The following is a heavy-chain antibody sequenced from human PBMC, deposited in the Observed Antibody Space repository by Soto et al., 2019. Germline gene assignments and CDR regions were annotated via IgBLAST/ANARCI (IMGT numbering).Heavy chain of an antibody. Sequence: QVPLVQSGAEVKKPGSSVKVSCKASGGSFSSYAISWVRQAPGHGLEWMGGIIPFFDTPNYAQRFQGRVTITADKSTSTAYMELSSLRSEDTAVYYCARAFKDCGGDCTYYYYGMDVWGQGTTVTVSS. CDR2: IIPFFDTP. V-gene: IGHV1-69*06. J-gene: IGHJ6*02. CDR3: ARAFKDCGGDCTYYYYGMDV. CDR1: GGSFSSYA. D-gene: IGHD2-21*02.